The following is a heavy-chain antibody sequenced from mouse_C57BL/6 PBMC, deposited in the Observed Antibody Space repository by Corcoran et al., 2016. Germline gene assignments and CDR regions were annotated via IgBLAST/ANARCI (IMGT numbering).Heavy chain of an antibody. J-gene: IGHJ1*03. CDR2: INTYSGVP. V-gene: IGHV9-3*01. CDR3: ARWGYYGSSYVWYFDV. Sequence: QIQLVQSGPELKKPGETVKISCKASGYTFTTYGMSWVKQAPGKGLKWMGWINTYSGVPTYADDFKGRFAFSLETSASTAYLQINNLKNEDTATYFCARWGYYGSSYVWYFDVWGTGTTVTVSS. CDR1: GYTFTTYG. D-gene: IGHD1-1*01.